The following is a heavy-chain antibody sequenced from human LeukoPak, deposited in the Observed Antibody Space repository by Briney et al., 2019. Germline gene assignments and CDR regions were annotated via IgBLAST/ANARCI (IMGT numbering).Heavy chain of an antibody. Sequence: GGSLRLSCAASGFTFSSYWMHWVRQAPGKGLVWVSRINSDGSSTTYADSVKGRFTISGDNAKNTLYLQMNSLRAEDTAVYYCARGAPSGSYYYWGQGTLVTVSS. CDR1: GFTFSSYW. V-gene: IGHV3-74*01. CDR3: ARGAPSGSYYY. D-gene: IGHD1-26*01. CDR2: INSDGSST. J-gene: IGHJ4*02.